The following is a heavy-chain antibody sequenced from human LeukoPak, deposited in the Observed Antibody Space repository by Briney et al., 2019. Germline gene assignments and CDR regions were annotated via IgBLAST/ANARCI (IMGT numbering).Heavy chain of an antibody. J-gene: IGHJ6*02. CDR2: INHSGST. CDR1: GGSFSGYY. V-gene: IGHV4-34*01. CDR3: ARSGYSYGQNYGMDV. D-gene: IGHD5-18*01. Sequence: PSETLSLTCAVYGGSFSGYYWSWIRQPPGKGLEWIGEINHSGSTNYNPSLKSRVTISVDTSKNQFSLKLSSVTAADTAVYYCARSGYSYGQNYGMDVWGQGTTVTVSS.